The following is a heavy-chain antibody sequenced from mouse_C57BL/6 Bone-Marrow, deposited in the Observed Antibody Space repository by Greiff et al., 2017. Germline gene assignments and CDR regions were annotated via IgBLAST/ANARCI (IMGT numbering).Heavy chain of an antibody. D-gene: IGHD4-1*01. CDR3: ARSGPLGRSFDY. V-gene: IGHV1-55*01. J-gene: IGHJ2*01. CDR1: GYTFTSYW. Sequence: QVHVKQSGAELVKPGASVKMSCKASGYTFTSYWITWVKQRPGQGLEWIGDIYPTSGRTNYNEKFKSKAILTVDTSPNTAYMQLSSLTSEDSAVFYCARSGPLGRSFDYWGQGTTLTVSS. CDR2: IYPTSGRT.